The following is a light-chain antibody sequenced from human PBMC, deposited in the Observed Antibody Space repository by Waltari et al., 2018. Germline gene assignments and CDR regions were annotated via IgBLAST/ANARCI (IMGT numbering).Light chain of an antibody. V-gene: IGLV4-69*01. CDR3: QTRGTGTVI. CDR2: LNSDGSH. Sequence: QLVLTQSPSASASLGASVKLTCTLSSGHNSYAIAWPPQQPEKGPRYLMRLNSDGSHYKADGIPDRFSGSSSGAERYLTISSLQSEDEADYYCQTRGTGTVIFGGGTKLTVL. J-gene: IGLJ2*01. CDR1: SGHNSYA.